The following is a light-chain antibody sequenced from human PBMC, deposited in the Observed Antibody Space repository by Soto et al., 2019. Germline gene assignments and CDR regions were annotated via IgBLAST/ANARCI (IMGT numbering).Light chain of an antibody. CDR2: AND. Sequence: QSVLTQPPSVSAAPGQKVTISCSGSRSNIGNNVDSWYHQQLPGTAPKLLIYANDLRPSGIPDRFSGSKSGTSAILGITGLQAGDEADYYCATWDGSLSEVVFGGGTKVTVL. CDR3: ATWDGSLSEVV. CDR1: RSNIGNNV. J-gene: IGLJ3*02. V-gene: IGLV1-51*01.